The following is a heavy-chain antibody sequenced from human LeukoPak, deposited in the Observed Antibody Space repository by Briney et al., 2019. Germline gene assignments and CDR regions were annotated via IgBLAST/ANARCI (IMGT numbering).Heavy chain of an antibody. D-gene: IGHD5-18*01. J-gene: IGHJ3*02. Sequence: GGSLRLSCAASGFTFSSYWMSWVCQAPGKGLEWVANIKQDGSEKYYVDSVKGRFTISRDNSKNTLYLQMNSLRAEDTAVYYCAKVGYRDPDDAFDIWGQGTMVTVSS. CDR2: IKQDGSEK. CDR1: GFTFSSYW. V-gene: IGHV3-7*03. CDR3: AKVGYRDPDDAFDI.